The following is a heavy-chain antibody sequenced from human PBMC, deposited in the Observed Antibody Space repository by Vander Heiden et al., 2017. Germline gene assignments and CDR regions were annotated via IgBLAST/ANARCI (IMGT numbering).Heavy chain of an antibody. V-gene: IGHV3-21*01. CDR2: IGSSSSYI. D-gene: IGHD5-18*01. J-gene: IGHJ4*02. CDR1: GFTFSSYS. CDR3: ARDLGGYSYGSDFDY. Sequence: EVQLVESGGGLVKPAGSLSLSCAASGFTFSSYSMNWVRQAPGKGLEWVSSIGSSSSYIYYADSVKGRFTISRDNAKNSLYLQMNSLRAEDTAVYYCARDLGGYSYGSDFDYWGQGTLVTVSS.